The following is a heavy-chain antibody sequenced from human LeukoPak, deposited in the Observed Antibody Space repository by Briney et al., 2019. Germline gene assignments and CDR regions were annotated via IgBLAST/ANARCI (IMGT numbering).Heavy chain of an antibody. D-gene: IGHD3-10*01. Sequence: SETLSLTCTVSGGSISSYYWSWIRQPLGKGLEWIGYIYYSGSTNYNPSLKSRVTISVNTSKNQFSLKLSSVTAADTAVYYCARALWFGELFFWFDPWGQGTLVTVSS. V-gene: IGHV4-59*01. CDR1: GGSISSYY. CDR2: IYYSGST. CDR3: ARALWFGELFFWFDP. J-gene: IGHJ5*02.